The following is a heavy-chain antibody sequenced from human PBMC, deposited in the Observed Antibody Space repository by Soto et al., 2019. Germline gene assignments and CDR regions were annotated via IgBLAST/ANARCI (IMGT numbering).Heavy chain of an antibody. CDR2: ISCSGGST. Sequence: EVQLLESGGGLVQPGGSLRLSCAASGFTFSSYAMSWVRQAPGKGLACVSAISCSGGSTYYADSVKGRFTISRDNSKNTLYLQMNSLRAEATAVYYCAKDYTVTTMSRFDYWGQGTLVTVSS. CDR1: GFTFSSYA. CDR3: AKDYTVTTMSRFDY. J-gene: IGHJ4*02. D-gene: IGHD4-17*01. V-gene: IGHV3-23*01.